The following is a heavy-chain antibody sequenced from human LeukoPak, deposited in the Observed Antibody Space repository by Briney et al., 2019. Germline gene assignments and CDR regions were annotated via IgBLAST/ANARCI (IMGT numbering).Heavy chain of an antibody. D-gene: IGHD3-10*01. CDR2: IYRGGRT. CDR1: GFTVSTNY. Sequence: PGGSLRLSCAASGFTVSTNYMSWVRQAPGKGLEWVSIIYRGGRTYYADSVKGRFTISRDNSKNTLYHQMNSLRAEDTAVYYCATWRGYWGQGTLVTVSS. CDR3: ATWRGY. J-gene: IGHJ4*02. V-gene: IGHV3-66*01.